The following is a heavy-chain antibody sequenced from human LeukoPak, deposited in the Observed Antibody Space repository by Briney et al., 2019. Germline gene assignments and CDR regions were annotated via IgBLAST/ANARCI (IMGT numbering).Heavy chain of an antibody. CDR3: ARAPRGVTFGGVIVKGSFDY. J-gene: IGHJ4*02. V-gene: IGHV4-31*03. CDR1: GGSISSGGYY. CDR2: IYYSGST. D-gene: IGHD3-16*02. Sequence: SQTLSLTCTVSGGSISSGGYYWSWIRQHPGKGLEWIGYIYYSGSTYYNPSFKSRVTISVDTSKNQFSLKLSSVTAADTAVYYCARAPRGVTFGGVIVKGSFDYWGQGTLVTVSS.